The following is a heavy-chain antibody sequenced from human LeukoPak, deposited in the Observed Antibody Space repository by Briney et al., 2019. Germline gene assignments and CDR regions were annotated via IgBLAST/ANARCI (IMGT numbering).Heavy chain of an antibody. CDR3: ARGGILGGFDY. Sequence: EGSLRLSCAASGFTFSSYEMNWVRQAPGKGLEWVSYISSSGSTIYYADSVKGRFTISRDNAKNSLYLQMNSLRAEDTAVYYCARGGILGGFDYWGQGTLVTVSS. V-gene: IGHV3-48*03. D-gene: IGHD3-9*01. CDR1: GFTFSSYE. J-gene: IGHJ4*02. CDR2: ISSSGSTI.